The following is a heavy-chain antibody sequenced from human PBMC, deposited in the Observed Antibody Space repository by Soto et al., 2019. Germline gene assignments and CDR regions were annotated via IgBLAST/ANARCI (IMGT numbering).Heavy chain of an antibody. D-gene: IGHD6-13*01. V-gene: IGHV4-59*01. CDR3: ARERRIAAAGPRYYFDY. Sequence: SETLCLTCTVSGGSISGYGWSWIRQPRGKGLEWIGYIYYSGSTTYNPSLKSRVTISVDTSKNQFSLTLSSVPAADTAVYYCARERRIAAAGPRYYFDYWGQGTLVTVSS. CDR1: GGSISGYG. J-gene: IGHJ4*02. CDR2: IYYSGST.